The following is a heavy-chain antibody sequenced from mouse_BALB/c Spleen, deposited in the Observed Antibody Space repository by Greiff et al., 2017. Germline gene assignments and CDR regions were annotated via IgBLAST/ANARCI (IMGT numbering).Heavy chain of an antibody. Sequence: EVKLMESGGGLVQPGGSRKLSCAASGFTFSSFGMHWVRQAPEKGLEWVAYISSGSSTIYYADTVKGRFTISRDNPKNTLFLQMTSLRSEDTAMYYCARSRDGNYPYYYAMDYWGQGTSVTVSS. J-gene: IGHJ4*01. CDR1: GFTFSSFG. D-gene: IGHD2-1*01. V-gene: IGHV5-17*02. CDR2: ISSGSSTI. CDR3: ARSRDGNYPYYYAMDY.